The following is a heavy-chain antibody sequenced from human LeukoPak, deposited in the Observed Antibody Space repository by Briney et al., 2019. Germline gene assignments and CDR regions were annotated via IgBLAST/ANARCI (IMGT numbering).Heavy chain of an antibody. CDR2: IRYDGSNK. CDR3: AKDPTRVPGAFDI. D-gene: IGHD3-10*01. Sequence: PGGAPRISCAASGFTFNSYGMHWVRQGPGKGPGGVAFIRYDGSNKYYADSVKGRFTISRDNSKNTLYLQMNSLRAEDTAVYYCAKDPTRVPGAFDIWGQGTMVTVSS. J-gene: IGHJ3*02. V-gene: IGHV3-30*02. CDR1: GFTFNSYG.